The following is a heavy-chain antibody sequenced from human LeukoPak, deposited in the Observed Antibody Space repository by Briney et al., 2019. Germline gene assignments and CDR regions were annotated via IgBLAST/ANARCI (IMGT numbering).Heavy chain of an antibody. V-gene: IGHV4-34*01. J-gene: IGHJ5*02. Sequence: PSETLSLTCAVYGGSFSGYYWRWIRQPPGKGLEWIGEINHSGSTNYNPSLKSRVTISVDTSKNQFSLKLSSVTAADTAVYYCARGVVAVTGTLSWFDPWGQGTLVTVSS. CDR2: INHSGST. D-gene: IGHD6-19*01. CDR1: GGSFSGYY. CDR3: ARGVVAVTGTLSWFDP.